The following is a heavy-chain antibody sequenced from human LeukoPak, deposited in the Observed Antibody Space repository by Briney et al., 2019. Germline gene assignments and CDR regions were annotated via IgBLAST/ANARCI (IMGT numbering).Heavy chain of an antibody. J-gene: IGHJ5*02. CDR1: GGSINNNY. V-gene: IGHV4-59*08. CDR3: ARQEYYGSGSYYFNWFDP. D-gene: IGHD3-10*01. CDR2: IYYSGST. Sequence: SETLSLTCTVSGGSINNNYWSWIRQPAGKGLEWIGYIYYSGSTNYNPSLKSRVTISVDTSKNQFSLKLSSVTAADTAVYYCARQEYYGSGSYYFNWFDPWGQGTLVTVSS.